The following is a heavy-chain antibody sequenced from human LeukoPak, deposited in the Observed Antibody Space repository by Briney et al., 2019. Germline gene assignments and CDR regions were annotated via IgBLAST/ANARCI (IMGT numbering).Heavy chain of an antibody. V-gene: IGHV1-46*01. CDR3: ARDLYGGTSATFDY. D-gene: IGHD4-23*01. CDR1: GYTFTNYY. Sequence: ASVEVSCKASGYTFTNYYMVWVRQAPGQGLEWMGIINPSSGTTNYAQKFQGRVTMTSDTSISSAYMELSRLRSDDRAVYYCARDLYGGTSATFDYWGQGTLVTVSS. CDR2: INPSSGTT. J-gene: IGHJ4*02.